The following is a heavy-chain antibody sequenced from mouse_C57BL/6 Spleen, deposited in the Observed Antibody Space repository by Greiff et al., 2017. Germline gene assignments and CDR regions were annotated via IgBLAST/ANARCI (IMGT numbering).Heavy chain of an antibody. J-gene: IGHJ3*01. V-gene: IGHV1-66*01. CDR3: AREYYGRAWFAY. D-gene: IGHD1-1*01. Sequence: QVQLKESGPELVKPGASVKISCKASGYSFTSYYIHWVKQRPGQGLEWIGWIYPGSGNTKYNEKFKGKATLTADTSSSTAYMQLSSLTSEDSAVYYCAREYYGRAWFAYWGQGTLVTVSA. CDR1: GYSFTSYY. CDR2: IYPGSGNT.